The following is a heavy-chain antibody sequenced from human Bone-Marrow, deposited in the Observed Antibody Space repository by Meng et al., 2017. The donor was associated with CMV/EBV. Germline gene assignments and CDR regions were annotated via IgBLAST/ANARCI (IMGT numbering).Heavy chain of an antibody. V-gene: IGHV3-NL1*01. J-gene: IGHJ6*02. CDR2: IYSGGIIT. CDR3: ATGAGGIFGVVTNPLRLNV. CDR1: GFTFSSYS. D-gene: IGHD3-3*01. Sequence: GESLKISCAASGFTFSSYSMNWVRQAPGRGLEWVSVIYSGGIITYYADSVKGRFTISRDNSKNTVYLQMNSLRAEDTAVYYCATGAGGIFGVVTNPLRLNVCGQGTTVTVSS.